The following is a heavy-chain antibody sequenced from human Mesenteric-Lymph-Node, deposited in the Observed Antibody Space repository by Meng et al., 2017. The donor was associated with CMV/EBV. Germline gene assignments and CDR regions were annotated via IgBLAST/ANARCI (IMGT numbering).Heavy chain of an antibody. D-gene: IGHD6-19*01. CDR1: GGSVNSANYY. CDR3: AREWAGSSFDY. Sequence: SETLSLTCSVSGGSVNSANYYWSWIRQPPGKGLEWIGYIYYSGTTKYNPSLNSRVSISIDTSKNQFSLKLYSLTAADTALYYCAREWAGSSFDYWGQGALVTVSS. J-gene: IGHJ4*02. CDR2: IYYSGTT. V-gene: IGHV4-61*01.